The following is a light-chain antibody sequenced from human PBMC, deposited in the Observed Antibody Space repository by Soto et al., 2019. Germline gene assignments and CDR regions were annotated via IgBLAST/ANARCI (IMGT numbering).Light chain of an antibody. J-gene: IGKJ2*01. CDR1: QSVSNW. CDR3: EQYSTFPYT. CDR2: KTS. Sequence: DIQMTQSPSTLSASVGDRVTITCRASQSVSNWLAWYQQKTGKAPHLMIYKTSDLESVVASRFSSSGSGTEFTLTSSSAHPDDFATYYCEQYSTFPYTFGQGTKLEI. V-gene: IGKV1-5*03.